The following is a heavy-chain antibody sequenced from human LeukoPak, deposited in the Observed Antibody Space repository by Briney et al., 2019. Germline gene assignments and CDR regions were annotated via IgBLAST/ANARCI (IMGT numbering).Heavy chain of an antibody. CDR3: ARGYDTGCYLPAY. Sequence: SETLSLTCTVSGASISHYRWSWIRQPPGKELEWIGFIYDSGSTNYNPSLKSRVTISVDTSKNQFSLKLSSVTAADTAVYYCARGYDTGCYLPAYWSQGTLVTVSS. D-gene: IGHD3-22*01. CDR2: IYDSGST. J-gene: IGHJ4*02. V-gene: IGHV4-59*01. CDR1: GASISHYR.